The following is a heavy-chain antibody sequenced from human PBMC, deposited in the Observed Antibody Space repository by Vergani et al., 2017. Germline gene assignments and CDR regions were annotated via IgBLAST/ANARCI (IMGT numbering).Heavy chain of an antibody. CDR2: IYHSGST. CDR3: ERESEAYCGGGCKRGAFDI. V-gene: IGHV4-4*02. D-gene: IGHD2-21*02. Sequence: QVQLQESGPGLVKPSGTLSLTCAVSGGSISSSNWWSWVRQPPGKGLGWIGAIYHSGSTNYNPSLKSRVTISVDKSKNQFSLKLSSVTAADTAVYYWERESEAYCGGGCKRGAFDIWGQGTMVTVSS. CDR1: GGSISSSNW. J-gene: IGHJ3*02.